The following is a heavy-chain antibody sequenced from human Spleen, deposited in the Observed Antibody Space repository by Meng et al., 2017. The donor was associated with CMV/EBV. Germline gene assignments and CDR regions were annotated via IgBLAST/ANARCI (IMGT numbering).Heavy chain of an antibody. D-gene: IGHD3-3*01. Sequence: GESLKISCAASGFTFSSYAMSWVRQAPGKGLEWVSAISGSGGNTDYADSVKGRFTISRDNSKNTLYLQMNSLRAEDTAVYYCAKQGDDFWSGPRDYWGQGTLVTVSS. CDR2: ISGSGGNT. CDR3: AKQGDDFWSGPRDY. V-gene: IGHV3-23*01. J-gene: IGHJ4*02. CDR1: GFTFSSYA.